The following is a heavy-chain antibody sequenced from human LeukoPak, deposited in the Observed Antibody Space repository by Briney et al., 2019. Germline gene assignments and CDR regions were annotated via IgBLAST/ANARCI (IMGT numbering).Heavy chain of an antibody. CDR2: IYYSGST. CDR3: ARDNARIVGATTVPRTTDY. J-gene: IGHJ4*02. CDR1: GGSISSSSYY. V-gene: IGHV4-39*07. Sequence: SETLSLTCTVSGGSISSSSYYWGWIRQPPGKGLEWIGSIYYSGSTYYNPSLKSRVTISVDTSKNQFSLKLSSVTAADTAVYYCARDNARIVGATTVPRTTDYWGQGTLVTVSS. D-gene: IGHD1-26*01.